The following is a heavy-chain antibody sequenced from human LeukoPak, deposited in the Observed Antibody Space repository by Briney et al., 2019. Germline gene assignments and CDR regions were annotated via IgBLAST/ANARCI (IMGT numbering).Heavy chain of an antibody. CDR2: ISSSSSYI. Sequence: GGSLRLSCAASGFTFSSYNMNWVRQAPGKGLEWVSSISSSSSYINYADSVKGRFTISGDNAKNSLYLQMNSLRAEDTAVYYCARDIVGGPTPDYWGQGTLVTVSS. CDR1: GFTFSSYN. CDR3: ARDIVGGPTPDY. D-gene: IGHD1-26*01. J-gene: IGHJ4*02. V-gene: IGHV3-21*01.